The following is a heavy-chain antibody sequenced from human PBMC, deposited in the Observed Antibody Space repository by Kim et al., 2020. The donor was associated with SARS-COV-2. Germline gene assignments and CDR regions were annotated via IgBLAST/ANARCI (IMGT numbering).Heavy chain of an antibody. V-gene: IGHV3-30*01. CDR3: ARAAYYYGSGSDFDY. J-gene: IGHJ4*02. Sequence: ADSVKGRFTISRDNSKNTLYLQMNSLRAEDTAAYYCARAAYYYGSGSDFDYWGQGTLVTVSS. D-gene: IGHD3-10*01.